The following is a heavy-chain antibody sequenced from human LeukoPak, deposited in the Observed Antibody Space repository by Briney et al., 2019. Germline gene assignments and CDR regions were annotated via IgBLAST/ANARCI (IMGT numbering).Heavy chain of an antibody. CDR1: GFAFDDYG. CDR3: ARRMTTVTTKYFDL. V-gene: IGHV3-20*04. Sequence: PGGSLRLSCAASGFAFDDYGMIWVRQAPGKGLEWVSGINWNGAGPGYADSVKGRFTISRDNAKNSLYLQMNSLRVEDTALYYCARRMTTVTTKYFDLWGRGTLVTVSS. D-gene: IGHD4-17*01. J-gene: IGHJ2*01. CDR2: INWNGAGP.